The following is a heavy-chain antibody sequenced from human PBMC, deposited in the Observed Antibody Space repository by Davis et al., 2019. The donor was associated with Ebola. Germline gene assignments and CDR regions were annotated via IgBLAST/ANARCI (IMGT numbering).Heavy chain of an antibody. Sequence: GESLKISCAASGFTFSSYAMHWVRQAPGKGLEWVAVISYDGSNKYYADSVKGRFTISRDNSKNTLYMQMNSLRAEDTAVYYCAKDLHHAGFGDLLYYYYGMDVWGQGTTVTVSS. D-gene: IGHD3-10*01. CDR3: AKDLHHAGFGDLLYYYYGMDV. CDR2: ISYDGSNK. V-gene: IGHV3-30-3*01. CDR1: GFTFSSYA. J-gene: IGHJ6*02.